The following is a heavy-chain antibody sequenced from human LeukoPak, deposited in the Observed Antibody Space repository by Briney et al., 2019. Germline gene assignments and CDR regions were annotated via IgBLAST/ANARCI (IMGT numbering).Heavy chain of an antibody. V-gene: IGHV3-48*03. D-gene: IGHD3-10*01. CDR3: ARGARYFGSGSYDY. Sequence: PGGSLRLSCAASGFTFSSYEMNWVRQAPGKGLEWVSYISSSGSTIYYADSVKGRFTISRDNAKNSVYLQMNSLTAEDTAIYYCARGARYFGSGSYDYWGQGTLVTVSS. CDR1: GFTFSSYE. CDR2: ISSSGSTI. J-gene: IGHJ4*02.